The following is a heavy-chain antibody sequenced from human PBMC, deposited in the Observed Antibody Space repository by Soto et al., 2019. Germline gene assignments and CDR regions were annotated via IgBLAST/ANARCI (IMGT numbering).Heavy chain of an antibody. D-gene: IGHD3-16*02. CDR1: GGSISSYY. CDR3: ARFGYVWGSYRYTDYYYGVDV. J-gene: IGHJ6*02. Sequence: PSETLSLTCTVSGGSISSYYWSWIRQPPGKGLEWIGYIYYSGSTNYNPSLKSRVTISVDTSKNQFSLKLSSVTAADTAVYYCARFGYVWGSYRYTDYYYGVDVWGQGTTVTVSS. CDR2: IYYSGST. V-gene: IGHV4-59*01.